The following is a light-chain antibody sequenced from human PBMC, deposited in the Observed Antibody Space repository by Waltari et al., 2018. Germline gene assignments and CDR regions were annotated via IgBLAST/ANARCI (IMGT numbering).Light chain of an antibody. J-gene: IGLJ3*02. Sequence: QSALTQPASVSGSPGQSITISCTGTNSDVGAYNFVSWYQQHPGKAPKLMIYDVNNRPSGVSNRFSGSKSGNTASLTISGLQAEDEADYYCSSYTSSITHEFGGGTQLTVL. CDR2: DVN. CDR1: NSDVGAYNF. V-gene: IGLV2-14*01. CDR3: SSYTSSITHE.